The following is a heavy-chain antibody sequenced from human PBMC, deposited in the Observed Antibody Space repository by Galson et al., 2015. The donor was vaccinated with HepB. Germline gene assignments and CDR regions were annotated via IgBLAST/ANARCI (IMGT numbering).Heavy chain of an antibody. Sequence: DTLSLTCTVSGGSISSYYRSWIRQPAGKGLEWIGRIYTSGSTNYNPSLKSRVTMSVDTSKNQFSLKLSSVTAADTAVYYCARDRESSSDLSYYYYYYMDDWGKGTTVTVSS. CDR3: ARDRESSSDLSYYYYYYMDD. CDR1: GGSISSYY. J-gene: IGHJ6*03. D-gene: IGHD6-13*01. V-gene: IGHV4-4*07. CDR2: IYTSGST.